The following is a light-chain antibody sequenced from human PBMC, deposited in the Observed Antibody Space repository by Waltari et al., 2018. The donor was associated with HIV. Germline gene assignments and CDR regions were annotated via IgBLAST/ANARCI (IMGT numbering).Light chain of an antibody. V-gene: IGKV1-27*01. Sequence: DIQMTQSPSSLSASIGDRVTITCRSSQRITNYLAWYQQKPGKVPKLLIYAASTLHSGVPSRFSGNGSGTDFTLSISSLQAEDVATYFCQKYNGALWTFGQGTKVEI. CDR3: QKYNGALWT. J-gene: IGKJ1*01. CDR2: AAS. CDR1: QRITNY.